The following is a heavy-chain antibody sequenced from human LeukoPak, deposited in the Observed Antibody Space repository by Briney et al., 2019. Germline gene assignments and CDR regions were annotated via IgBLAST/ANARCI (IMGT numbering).Heavy chain of an antibody. Sequence: GASVKVSCKVSGYTLTELSMHWVRQAPGKGLEWMGGFDPEDGETIYAQKFQGRVTMTEDTSTDTAYMELSGLRSEDTAVYYCATCGGSCYFHSLDYWGQGTLVTVSS. J-gene: IGHJ4*02. CDR3: ATCGGSCYFHSLDY. D-gene: IGHD2-15*01. CDR1: GYTLTELS. CDR2: FDPEDGET. V-gene: IGHV1-24*01.